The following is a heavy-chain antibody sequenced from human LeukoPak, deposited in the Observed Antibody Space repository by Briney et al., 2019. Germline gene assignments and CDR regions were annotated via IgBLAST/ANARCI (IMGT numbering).Heavy chain of an antibody. Sequence: GGSLRLSCAASGFAFHNAWMNWVRQAPGKGLEWVSYISSSGSTIYHADSVKGRFSISRDNAKNSLYLQMNSLRAEDTAVYYCARGGYYYDSSGYPLFDDWGQGTLVTVSS. CDR3: ARGGYYYDSSGYPLFDD. CDR1: GFAFHNAW. J-gene: IGHJ4*02. V-gene: IGHV3-48*04. CDR2: ISSSGSTI. D-gene: IGHD3-22*01.